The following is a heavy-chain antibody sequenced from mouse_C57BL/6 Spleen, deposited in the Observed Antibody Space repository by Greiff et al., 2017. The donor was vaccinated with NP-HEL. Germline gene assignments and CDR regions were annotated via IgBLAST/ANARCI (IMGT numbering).Heavy chain of an antibody. CDR1: GYTFTSYG. D-gene: IGHD1-1*01. Sequence: QVQLQQSGAELARPGASVKLSCKASGYTFTSYGISWVKQRTGQGLEWIGEIYPRCGNTYYNEKFKGKATLTADKSSSTAYMELRNLTSEDSAVYVCARLDCYGSSYGLYYFDYWGQGTTLTVSS. CDR3: ARLDCYGSSYGLYYFDY. V-gene: IGHV1-81*01. CDR2: IYPRCGNT. J-gene: IGHJ2*01.